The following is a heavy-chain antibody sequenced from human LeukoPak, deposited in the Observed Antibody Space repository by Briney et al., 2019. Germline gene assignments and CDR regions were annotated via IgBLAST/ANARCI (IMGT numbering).Heavy chain of an antibody. V-gene: IGHV3-48*03. CDR3: ARDQGFSYYFYYMDV. CDR1: GFTFSSYE. Sequence: GGSLRLSCAASGFTFSSYEMNWVRQAPGKGLEWVSYISTSGNNIHYADSVKGRFTISRDNAKNSLYLQMNSLRAEDTAVYYCARDQGFSYYFYYMDVWGKGTTVTVSS. D-gene: IGHD3-3*01. J-gene: IGHJ6*03. CDR2: ISTSGNNI.